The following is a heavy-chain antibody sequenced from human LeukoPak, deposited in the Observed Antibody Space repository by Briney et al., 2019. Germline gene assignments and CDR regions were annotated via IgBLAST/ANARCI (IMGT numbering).Heavy chain of an antibody. J-gene: IGHJ3*02. Sequence: SVKVSCKASGGTFSSYAISWVRQAPGQGLEWMGRIIPILGIANYAQKFQGRVTITADKSTSTAYMELSSLRSEDTAVYYCASGSVWEYPLGAFDIWGQGTMVTVSS. CDR2: IIPILGIA. CDR1: GGTFSSYA. CDR3: ASGSVWEYPLGAFDI. D-gene: IGHD1-26*01. V-gene: IGHV1-69*04.